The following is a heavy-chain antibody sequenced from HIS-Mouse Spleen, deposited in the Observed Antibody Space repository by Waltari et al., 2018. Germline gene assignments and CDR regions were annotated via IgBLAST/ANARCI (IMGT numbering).Heavy chain of an antibody. Sequence: LQLKGAGQGVVKRKETLSRRRSVSGSYNSSSSYYLGWIRQPQGKGLEWMGSIYYSGSTYYNPSLKSRVTISVDTSKNQCSLKLSSVTAADTAVYYCAREIPYSSSWYDWYFDLWGRGTLVTVSS. J-gene: IGHJ2*01. D-gene: IGHD6-13*01. V-gene: IGHV4-39*07. CDR1: GSYNSSSSYY. CDR2: IYYSGST. CDR3: AREIPYSSSWYDWYFDL.